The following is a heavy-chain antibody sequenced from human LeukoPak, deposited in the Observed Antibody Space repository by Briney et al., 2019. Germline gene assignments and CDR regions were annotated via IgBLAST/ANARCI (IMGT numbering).Heavy chain of an antibody. CDR2: ISSNGGST. Sequence: GGSLRLSCSASGFTFSNYAMHWVRQAPGKGLEYVSAISSNGGSTYYADSVKGRFTISRDNSKNTLYLRMSSLRAEDTAVYYCVKALGYCSGGSCLAFDIWGQGTMVTVSS. CDR3: VKALGYCSGGSCLAFDI. J-gene: IGHJ3*02. V-gene: IGHV3-64D*06. CDR1: GFTFSNYA. D-gene: IGHD2-15*01.